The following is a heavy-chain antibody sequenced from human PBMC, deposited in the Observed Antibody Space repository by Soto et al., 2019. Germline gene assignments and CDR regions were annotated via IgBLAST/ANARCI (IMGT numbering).Heavy chain of an antibody. CDR1: GGTFSKYT. J-gene: IGHJ2*01. V-gene: IGHV1-69*01. D-gene: IGHD5-12*01. Sequence: QVQLVQSGAEVKKPGSSVKVSCKVSGGTFSKYTINWVRQAPGQGLEWMAGIIPIYGTANYQQKFQGRISVTMDESTTTASMELRGLRSEDTDIYYCARDRDGYNYWYFDLWGRGSLITVSS. CDR3: ARDRDGYNYWYFDL. CDR2: IIPIYGTA.